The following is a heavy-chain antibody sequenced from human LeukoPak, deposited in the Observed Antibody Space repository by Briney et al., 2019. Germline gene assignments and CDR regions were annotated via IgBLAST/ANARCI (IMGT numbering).Heavy chain of an antibody. V-gene: IGHV3-53*01. J-gene: IGHJ3*02. Sequence: GGSLRLSCVASGFTFNAYSMNWVRQAPGKGLEWVSVIYSGGSTYYADSVKGRFTISRDNSKNTLYLQMNSLRAEDTAVYYCAREGRDSGAFDIWGQGTMVTVSS. CDR2: IYSGGST. CDR3: AREGRDSGAFDI. D-gene: IGHD1-26*01. CDR1: GFTFNAYS.